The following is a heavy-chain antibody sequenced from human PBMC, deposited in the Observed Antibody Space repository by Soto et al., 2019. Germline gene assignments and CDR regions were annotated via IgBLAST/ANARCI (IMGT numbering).Heavy chain of an antibody. D-gene: IGHD6-6*01. CDR1: GFTFSNAW. CDR3: TTGSTSTKNY. V-gene: IGHV3-15*01. CDR2: IKSKTDGGTT. J-gene: IGHJ4*02. Sequence: EVQLVESGGGLVKPGGSLRLSCAASGFTFSNAWLSWVRQAPGKGLEWVGRIKSKTDGGTTDHTAPVKGRFTISRDDSKNTLYLQMNSLKTEDTAVYYCTTGSTSTKNYWGQGALVAVSS.